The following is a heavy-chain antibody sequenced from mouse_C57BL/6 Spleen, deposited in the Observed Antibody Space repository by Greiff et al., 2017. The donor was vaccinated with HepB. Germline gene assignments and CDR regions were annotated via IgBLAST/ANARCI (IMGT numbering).Heavy chain of an antibody. V-gene: IGHV5-17*01. CDR3: ARWGWPYAMDY. J-gene: IGHJ4*01. CDR1: GFTFSDYG. D-gene: IGHD1-1*02. Sequence: EVNLVESGGGLVKPGGSLKLSCAASGFTFSDYGMHWVRQAPEKGLEWVAYISSGSSTIYYTDTVKGRFTISRDNAKNTLFLQMTSLRSEDTAMYYCARWGWPYAMDYWGQGTSVTVSS. CDR2: ISSGSSTI.